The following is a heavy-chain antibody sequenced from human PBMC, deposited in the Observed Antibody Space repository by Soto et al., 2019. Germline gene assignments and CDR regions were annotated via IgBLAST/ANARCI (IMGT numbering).Heavy chain of an antibody. D-gene: IGHD2-15*01. Sequence: EVQLVESGGGLVQPGGSLRLSCAASGFSFSNYGMHWVRRAPGKGLEWISYISSSSSSMYYTDSVKGRFTISRDKAKNSLYLKMNSLRAEDTAVYYCARDPRYCSGGDCYSSYYYYYMDVWGKGTTVTVSS. CDR2: ISSSSSSM. V-gene: IGHV3-48*01. CDR1: GFSFSNYG. J-gene: IGHJ6*03. CDR3: ARDPRYCSGGDCYSSYYYYYMDV.